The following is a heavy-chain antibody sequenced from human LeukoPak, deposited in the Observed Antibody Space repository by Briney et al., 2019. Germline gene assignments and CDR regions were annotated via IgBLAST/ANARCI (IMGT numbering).Heavy chain of an antibody. J-gene: IGHJ4*02. V-gene: IGHV3-23*01. CDR3: GKDRSGYSYGIDF. D-gene: IGHD5-18*01. CDR2: ISGSGDNT. CDR1: GFTFSGFA. Sequence: GGSLRLSCAASGFTFSGFALSWVRRTPGKGLEWVSGISGSGDNTLYADSVKGRFTISRDNSKNSLYLQINSLRTEDTALYYCGKDRSGYSYGIDFWGQGTLVTVSS.